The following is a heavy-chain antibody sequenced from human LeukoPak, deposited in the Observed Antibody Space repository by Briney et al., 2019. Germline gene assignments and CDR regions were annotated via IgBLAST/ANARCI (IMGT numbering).Heavy chain of an antibody. Sequence: GGSLRLSCAGSGYSFRSHSMNWVRQAPGKGLEWVSSISSISHYIYYADSVKGRFTISRDNAKNSLYLQMNSLRADDTALYYCTRDYYDSSGLPFDYWGQGTLVTVSS. CDR1: GYSFRSHS. J-gene: IGHJ4*02. V-gene: IGHV3-21*01. CDR2: ISSISHYI. CDR3: TRDYYDSSGLPFDY. D-gene: IGHD3-22*01.